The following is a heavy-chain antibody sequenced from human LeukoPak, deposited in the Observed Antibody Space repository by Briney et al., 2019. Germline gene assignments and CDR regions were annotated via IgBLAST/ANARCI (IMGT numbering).Heavy chain of an antibody. D-gene: IGHD1-26*01. CDR2: IRYDGNNK. Sequence: GGSLRLSCAASGFNFSSYGMHWVRQAPGKGLEWVAFIRYDGNNKYYADSVKGRFTISRDNSKNTLYVQMNSLRAEDTAVYYCAKDRGWELKLFDYWGQGTLVTVSS. CDR3: AKDRGWELKLFDY. J-gene: IGHJ4*02. V-gene: IGHV3-30*02. CDR1: GFNFSSYG.